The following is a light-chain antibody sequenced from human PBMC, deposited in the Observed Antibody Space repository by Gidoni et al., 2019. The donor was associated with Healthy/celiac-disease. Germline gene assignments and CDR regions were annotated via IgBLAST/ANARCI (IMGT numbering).Light chain of an antibody. CDR1: QRVSSN. CDR3: QQYNNWPLT. CDR2: GAS. Sequence: EIVMTQSPSTLSVSPGERATLSCRASQRVSSNLAWDQQKPGQAPRLLIYGASTRATGIPARFSGSGSGTEFTLTISSLQSEDFAVYYCQQYNNWPLTFGQGTKVEIK. V-gene: IGKV3-15*01. J-gene: IGKJ1*01.